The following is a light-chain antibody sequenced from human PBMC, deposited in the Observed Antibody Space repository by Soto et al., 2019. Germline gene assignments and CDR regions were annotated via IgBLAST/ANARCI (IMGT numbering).Light chain of an antibody. CDR3: QQYDRSSLT. J-gene: IGKJ4*01. V-gene: IGKV3-20*01. Sequence: EIVLTQSPGTLSLSPGERATLSCRASQSVSSSYLAWYQQKPGQAPRLLIYGASNRATGIPDRFSGSGSGTDFTLTISRLEPEDFAVYYCQQYDRSSLTFGGGTKVEIK. CDR1: QSVSSSY. CDR2: GAS.